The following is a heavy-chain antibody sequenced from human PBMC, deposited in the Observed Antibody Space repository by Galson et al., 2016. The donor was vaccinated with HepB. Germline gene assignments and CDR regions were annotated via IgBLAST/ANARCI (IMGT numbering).Heavy chain of an antibody. V-gene: IGHV5-51*01. Sequence: QSGAEVKKPGDSLKISCKGSGYSFPHYWIVWVRQMPGKGLEWMGIIYPDDSDTTYSPSFQGQVTISADRSINTAYMQWNSLKSSDTAIYYCAGRMASLHYYGLDPWGQGTTVTVSS. D-gene: IGHD2-2*01. CDR2: IYPDDSDT. J-gene: IGHJ6*02. CDR3: AGRMASLHYYGLDP. CDR1: GYSFPHYW.